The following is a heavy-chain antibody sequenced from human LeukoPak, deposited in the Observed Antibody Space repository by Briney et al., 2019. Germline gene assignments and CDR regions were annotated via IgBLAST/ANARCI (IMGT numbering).Heavy chain of an antibody. D-gene: IGHD3-10*01. CDR2: TYNSGNT. Sequence: PSETLSLTCTVSGGSISTDYWSWIRQPPGKGLEWIGYTYNSGNTNYTPSLKRRVTISIDTSNNQFSLKLNYVTAADTAVYYCARHTDRGVVFDHWGQGTLVTVSS. CDR3: ARHTDRGVVFDH. J-gene: IGHJ4*02. V-gene: IGHV4-59*08. CDR1: GGSISTDY.